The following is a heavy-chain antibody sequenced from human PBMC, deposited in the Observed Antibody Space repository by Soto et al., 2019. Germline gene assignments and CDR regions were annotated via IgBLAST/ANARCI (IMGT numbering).Heavy chain of an antibody. V-gene: IGHV4-59*08. Sequence: QVQLQESGPGLVKPSETLSLTCTVSGGSISSYYWSWIRQPPGKGLEWIGYIYYSGSTNYNPSLKSRVTISVDTSKNQFSLKLSSVTAADTAVYYCARHSVLWFGELSPFDYWGQGTLVTVSS. CDR2: IYYSGST. CDR3: ARHSVLWFGELSPFDY. D-gene: IGHD3-10*01. CDR1: GGSISSYY. J-gene: IGHJ4*02.